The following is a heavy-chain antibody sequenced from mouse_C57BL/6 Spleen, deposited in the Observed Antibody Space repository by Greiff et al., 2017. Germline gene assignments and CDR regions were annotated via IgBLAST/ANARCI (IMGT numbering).Heavy chain of an antibody. Sequence: EVKVVESGPELVKPGASVKISCKASGYSFTDYNMNWVKQSNGKSLEWIGVINPNYGTTSYNQKFKGKATLTVDQSSSTAYMQLNSLTSEDSAVYYCARSTAQVYAAWFAYWGQGTLVTVSA. J-gene: IGHJ3*01. V-gene: IGHV1-39*01. CDR2: INPNYGTT. CDR1: GYSFTDYN. CDR3: ARSTAQVYAAWFAY. D-gene: IGHD3-2*02.